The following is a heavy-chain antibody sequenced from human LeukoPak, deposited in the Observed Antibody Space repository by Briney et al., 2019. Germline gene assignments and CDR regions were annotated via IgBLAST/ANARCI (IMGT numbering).Heavy chain of an antibody. CDR1: GFTFSTYW. D-gene: IGHD4-17*01. CDR3: AKDIRRDYGIFAGFDP. V-gene: IGHV3-74*03. CDR2: INRDGSDT. Sequence: GGSLRLSCAASGFTFSTYWMHWVRQAPGKGLVWVARINRDGSDTAYADPSKGRFTISRDNAKNMLYLQMNSLRTEDTALYYCAKDIRRDYGIFAGFDPWGQGTLVTVSS. J-gene: IGHJ5*02.